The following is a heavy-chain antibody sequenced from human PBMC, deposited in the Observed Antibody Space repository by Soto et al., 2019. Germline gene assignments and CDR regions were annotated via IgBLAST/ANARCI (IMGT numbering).Heavy chain of an antibody. V-gene: IGHV3-7*05. D-gene: IGHD6-6*01. Sequence: EVQLVESGGGLVQPGGSLRLSCAASGFTFNAYWMTWVRQAPGKGLEWVATINRDGTAKNSVDSVKGRFTVSRDNAKNSLHLQMYSLRAEDTAVYYCVRDRTEYGSYGSSYYDVFDIWGQGTKVTVSS. J-gene: IGHJ3*02. CDR1: GFTFNAYW. CDR2: INRDGTAK. CDR3: VRDRTEYGSYGSSYYDVFDI.